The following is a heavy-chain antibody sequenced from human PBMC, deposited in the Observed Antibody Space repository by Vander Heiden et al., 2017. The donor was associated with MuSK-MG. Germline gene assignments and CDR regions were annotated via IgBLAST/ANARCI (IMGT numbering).Heavy chain of an antibody. CDR2: MNPNSGNT. Sequence: QVQLVQSGAEVKKPGASVKVSCKASGYTFTSYEINWVRQATGQGLEWMGWMNPNSGNTGYAQKFQGRVTMTRNTSISTAYMELSSLRSEDTAVYYCARGHSPYCSGGSCYNFDYWGQGTLVTVSS. D-gene: IGHD2-15*01. J-gene: IGHJ4*02. CDR3: ARGHSPYCSGGSCYNFDY. V-gene: IGHV1-8*01. CDR1: GYTFTSYE.